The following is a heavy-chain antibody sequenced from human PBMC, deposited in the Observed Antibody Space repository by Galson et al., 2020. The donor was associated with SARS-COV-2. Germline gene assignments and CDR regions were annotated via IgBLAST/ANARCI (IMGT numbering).Heavy chain of an antibody. Sequence: GGSLRLSCAASGFTFSSYGMHWVRQAPGKGLEWVAVISYDGSNKYYADSVKGRFTISTDNSKNTLYLQMNSLRAEDTAVYYCAKDLIDLYSGYDYSGGTFDYWGQGTLVTVSS. D-gene: IGHD5-12*01. CDR2: ISYDGSNK. CDR1: GFTFSSYG. V-gene: IGHV3-30*18. J-gene: IGHJ4*02. CDR3: AKDLIDLYSGYDYSGGTFDY.